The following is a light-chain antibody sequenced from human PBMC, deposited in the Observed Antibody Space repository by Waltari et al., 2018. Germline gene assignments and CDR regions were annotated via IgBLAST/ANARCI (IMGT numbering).Light chain of an antibody. CDR1: SSNIGAGSD. CDR2: GNS. J-gene: IGLJ2*01. Sequence: QSVLTQPPSVSGAPGQRVTLPCTGSSSNIGAGSDVHSYQQLPGTAPKLPIYGNSNRPSGVPDRFSGSKSGTSASLAITGLQAEDEADYYCQSYDSSLSGSVFGGGTKLTVL. CDR3: QSYDSSLSGSV. V-gene: IGLV1-40*01.